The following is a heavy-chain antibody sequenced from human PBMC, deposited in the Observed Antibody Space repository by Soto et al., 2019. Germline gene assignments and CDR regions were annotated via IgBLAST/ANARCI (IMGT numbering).Heavy chain of an antibody. Sequence: PGGSLRLSCAASGFTFSSYGMHWVRQAPGKGLEWVAVISYDGSNKYYADSVKGRFTISRDNSKNTLYLQMNSLRAEDTAVYYCAKDRGYSYGYLLTPQHYGMDVWGQGTTVTVSS. CDR3: AKDRGYSYGYLLTPQHYGMDV. D-gene: IGHD5-18*01. V-gene: IGHV3-30*18. CDR1: GFTFSSYG. CDR2: ISYDGSNK. J-gene: IGHJ6*02.